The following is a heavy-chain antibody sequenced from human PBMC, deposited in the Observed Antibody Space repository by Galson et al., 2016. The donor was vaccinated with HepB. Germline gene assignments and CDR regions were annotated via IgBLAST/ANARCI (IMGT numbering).Heavy chain of an antibody. J-gene: IGHJ4*02. CDR1: GLSLTNSGVA. D-gene: IGHD3-3*01. V-gene: IGHV2-5*02. Sequence: PALVTPTQTLTLTCTLSGLSLTNSGVAVGWVRQPPGKALEWLALIYWDDDKLYSPSLKSRLTITKDTSKNQVVLTMTNMDPVDTATYYCANSDFLLYYFDYWGQGILVTVSP. CDR3: ANSDFLLYYFDY. CDR2: IYWDDDK.